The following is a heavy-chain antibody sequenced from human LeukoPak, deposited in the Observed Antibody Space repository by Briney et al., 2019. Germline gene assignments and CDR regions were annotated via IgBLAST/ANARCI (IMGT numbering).Heavy chain of an antibody. Sequence: SETLSLTCAVYGGSFSGYYWSWIRQPPGKGLEWIGEINHSGSTNYNPSLKSRVTISVDTSKNQFSLKLSSVTAADTAVYYCASLPNWYSSSWYGSWFDPWGQGTLVTVSS. CDR3: ASLPNWYSSSWYGSWFDP. CDR2: INHSGST. D-gene: IGHD6-13*01. CDR1: GGSFSGYY. J-gene: IGHJ5*02. V-gene: IGHV4-34*01.